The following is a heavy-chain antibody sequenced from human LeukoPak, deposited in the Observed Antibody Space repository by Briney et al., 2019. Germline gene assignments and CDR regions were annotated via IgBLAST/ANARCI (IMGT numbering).Heavy chain of an antibody. CDR2: IYYSGIT. CDR1: GDSISNYY. CDR3: AREVPGYYGSGTYHIVGTYFDY. V-gene: IGHV4-59*01. Sequence: SETLSLTCTVSGDSISNYYWSWIRQPPGKGLEWIGHIYYSGITNYNPSLKSRVTISVDTSKNQFSLKLSSVTAADTAVYYCAREVPGYYGSGTYHIVGTYFDYWGQGTLVTVSS. J-gene: IGHJ4*02. D-gene: IGHD3-10*01.